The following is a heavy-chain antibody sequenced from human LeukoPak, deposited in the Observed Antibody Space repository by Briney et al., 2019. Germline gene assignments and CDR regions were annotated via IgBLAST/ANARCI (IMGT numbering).Heavy chain of an antibody. Sequence: ASVKVSCKASGYTFTSYDINWVRQATGQGLEWMGWMNPNSGNTGYAQKFQGRVTITRNTSISTAYMELSSLRSEDTAVYYCARRLVESLDYYYYMDVWGKGTTVTVSS. V-gene: IGHV1-8*03. J-gene: IGHJ6*03. D-gene: IGHD1-1*01. CDR1: GYTFTSYD. CDR2: MNPNSGNT. CDR3: ARRLVESLDYYYYMDV.